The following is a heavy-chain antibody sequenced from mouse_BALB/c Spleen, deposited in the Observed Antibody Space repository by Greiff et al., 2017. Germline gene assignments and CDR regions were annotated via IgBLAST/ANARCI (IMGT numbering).Heavy chain of an antibody. CDR3: ARNYRYDVGYAMDY. J-gene: IGHJ4*01. CDR2: INPYNDGT. CDR1: GYTFTSYV. Sequence: VQLQQSGPELVKPGASVKMSCKASGYTFTSYVMHWVKQKPGQGLEWIGYINPYNDGTKYNEKFKGKATLTSDKSSSTAYMELSSLTSEDSAVYYCARNYRYDVGYAMDYWGQGTSVTVSS. D-gene: IGHD2-14*01. V-gene: IGHV1-14*01.